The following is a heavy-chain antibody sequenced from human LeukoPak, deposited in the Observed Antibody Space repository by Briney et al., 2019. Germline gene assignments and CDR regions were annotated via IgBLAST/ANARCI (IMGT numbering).Heavy chain of an antibody. J-gene: IGHJ4*02. D-gene: IGHD1-26*01. V-gene: IGHV4-61*02. CDR1: GGSLRSGSYY. CDR2: IYNRGST. CDR3: ARGHGSFDS. Sequence: SETLSLTCTVSGGSLRSGSYYWSWIRQPAGKGLEWIGRIYNRGSTNYNPSLKSRVTMSEDTSKNQFSLKLTSVTAADTAVYYWARGHGSFDSWGQGTLVTVSA.